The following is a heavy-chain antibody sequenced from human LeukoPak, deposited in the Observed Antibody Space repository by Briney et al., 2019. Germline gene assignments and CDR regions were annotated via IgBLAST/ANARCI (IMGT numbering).Heavy chain of an antibody. Sequence: PGGSLRLSCAASGFTFSSYAMGWVRQAPGKGLEWVSSITSRDGRTSYADSVKGRFTVSRDNSKNTLYLQMNYLRVEDTAVYYCARDPNGDYLGAFDFWGQGTLVTVSS. CDR3: ARDPNGDYLGAFDF. J-gene: IGHJ3*01. CDR2: ITSRDGRT. V-gene: IGHV3-23*01. CDR1: GFTFSSYA. D-gene: IGHD4-17*01.